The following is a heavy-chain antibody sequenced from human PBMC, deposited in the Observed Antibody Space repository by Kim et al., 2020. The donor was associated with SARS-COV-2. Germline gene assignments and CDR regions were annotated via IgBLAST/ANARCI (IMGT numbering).Heavy chain of an antibody. V-gene: IGHV4-39*01. Sequence: SETLSLTCTVSGGSISSSSYYWGWIRQPPGKGLEWIGSIYYSGSTYYNPSLKSRVTISVDTSKNQFSLKLSSVTAADTAVYYCARHEKSSRWFDPWGQGTLVTVSS. CDR3: ARHEKSSRWFDP. J-gene: IGHJ5*02. CDR2: IYYSGST. CDR1: GGSISSSSYY.